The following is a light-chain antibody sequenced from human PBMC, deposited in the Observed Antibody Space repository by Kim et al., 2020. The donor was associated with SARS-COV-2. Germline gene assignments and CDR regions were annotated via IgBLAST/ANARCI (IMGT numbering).Light chain of an antibody. CDR1: QSVLSSSNNKNY. CDR2: WAS. Sequence: ATINCKSSQSVLSSSNNKNYLAWYQQKAGQPPKMRIYWASTREGGVPDRFSGSGSGSDFTLTISSLQAQDVAVYYCQQYYSTPPYTVGQATKLEI. J-gene: IGKJ2*01. V-gene: IGKV4-1*01. CDR3: QQYYSTPPYT.